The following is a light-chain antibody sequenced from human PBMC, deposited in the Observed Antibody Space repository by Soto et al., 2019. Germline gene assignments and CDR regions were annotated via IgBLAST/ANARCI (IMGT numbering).Light chain of an antibody. V-gene: IGKV1-39*01. CDR2: DAS. J-gene: IGKJ1*01. CDR3: QQGFSAPPWT. Sequence: DIQMTQSPSSLSASVGDRVTITCRSSQSINNYLNWYQQRPGKAPKVIIYDASSLQSGVPSRFSGRGSGTDFTLTISNLQPEDFATYYCQQGFSAPPWTLGQGTKVEI. CDR1: QSINNY.